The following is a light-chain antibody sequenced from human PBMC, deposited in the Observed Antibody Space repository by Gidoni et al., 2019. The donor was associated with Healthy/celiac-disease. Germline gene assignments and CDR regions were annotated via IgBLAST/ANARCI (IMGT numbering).Light chain of an antibody. J-gene: IGKJ1*01. V-gene: IGKV1-5*03. Sequence: DIQMTQSPPTLSASVGDRVTITCRASQSISSWLAWYQQKPGKAPKLLIYKASSLESGVPSRFSGSGSGTEFTLTISSLQPDDFATYYCQHGTFGQGTKVEIK. CDR3: QHGT. CDR1: QSISSW. CDR2: KAS.